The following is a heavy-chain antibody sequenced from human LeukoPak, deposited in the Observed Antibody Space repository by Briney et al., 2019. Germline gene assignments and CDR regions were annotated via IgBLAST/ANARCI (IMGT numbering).Heavy chain of an antibody. V-gene: IGHV1-69*13. D-gene: IGHD2-2*02. J-gene: IGHJ6*03. CDR2: IIPIFGTA. CDR3: ARGGVVVPAAILSYYYYYMDV. CDR1: GGTFSSYA. Sequence: SVKVSCKASGGTFSSYAISWVRQAPGQGLEWMGGIIPIFGTANYAQKFQGRVTITADESTSTAYMELSSLRSEDTAVYYCARGGVVVPAAILSYYYYYMDVWGKGTTVTVSS.